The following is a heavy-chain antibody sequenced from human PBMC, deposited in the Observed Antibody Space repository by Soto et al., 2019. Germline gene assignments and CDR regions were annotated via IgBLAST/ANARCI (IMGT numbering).Heavy chain of an antibody. CDR2: ISSSSSTI. V-gene: IGHV3-48*01. J-gene: IGHJ3*02. CDR3: ARDGPPTYCTNGVCYTFGDAFDI. D-gene: IGHD2-8*01. Sequence: ASVKVSCAASGFTFSSYSMNWVRQAPGKGLEWVSYISSSSSTIYYADSVKGRFTISRDNAKNSLYLQMNSLRAEDTAVYYCARDGPPTYCTNGVCYTFGDAFDIWGQGTMVTVSS. CDR1: GFTFSSYS.